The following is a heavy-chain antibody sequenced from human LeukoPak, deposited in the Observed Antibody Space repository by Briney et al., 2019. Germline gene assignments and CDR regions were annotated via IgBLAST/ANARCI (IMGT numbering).Heavy chain of an antibody. CDR1: GGSISSSGYY. J-gene: IGHJ5*02. Sequence: KPSETLSLTCTVAGGSISSSGYYWGWIRQPPGKGLEWIGNIYYTGSTYYNPSLKSRVTISVDTSKNQFSLKLSSVTAADTAVYYCARHSRTVGGVGIDPWGQGTLVTVSS. V-gene: IGHV4-39*01. CDR3: ARHSRTVGGVGIDP. CDR2: IYYTGST. D-gene: IGHD4-23*01.